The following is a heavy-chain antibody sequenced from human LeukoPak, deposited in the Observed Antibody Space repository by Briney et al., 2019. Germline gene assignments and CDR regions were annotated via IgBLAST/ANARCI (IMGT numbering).Heavy chain of an antibody. V-gene: IGHV5-51*01. Sequence: GESLKISFKGSGYRFTSYWIGWGRPMPGKGLEWRGIIYPGDSDTRYSTSFQGQVTISADKSISTAYLQWSSLKASDTAMYYCARLPDSSGYYSSYYFDYWGQGTLVTVSS. CDR2: IYPGDSDT. CDR3: ARLPDSSGYYSSYYFDY. J-gene: IGHJ4*02. CDR1: GYRFTSYW. D-gene: IGHD3-22*01.